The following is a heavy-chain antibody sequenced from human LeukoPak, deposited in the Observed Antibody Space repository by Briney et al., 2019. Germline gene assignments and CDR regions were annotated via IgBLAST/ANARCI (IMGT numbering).Heavy chain of an antibody. D-gene: IGHD6-19*01. CDR1: GGTFSSYT. J-gene: IGHJ4*02. Sequence: ASVKVSCKASGGTFSSYTISWVRQAPGQGLEWMGRIIPILGIANYAQKFQGRVTITADKSTSTAYMELSSLRSEDTAVYYCATSSIAVAGTSKVGNNYFDYWGQGTLVTVSS. V-gene: IGHV1-69*02. CDR2: IIPILGIA. CDR3: ATSSIAVAGTSKVGNNYFDY.